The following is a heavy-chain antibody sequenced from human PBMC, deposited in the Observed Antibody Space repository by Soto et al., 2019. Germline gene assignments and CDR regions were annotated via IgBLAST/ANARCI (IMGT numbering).Heavy chain of an antibody. CDR2: MNPNSGNT. J-gene: IGHJ5*02. Sequence: GXSXKVSFKASGYTXTSYDIHWVRQATGQGLEWIGWMNPNSGNTGYAQKFQGRVTMTRNTSIRTAYMELSSLRSEYTAVYYCARGAAFLGTWFDPWGQGTLGTVSS. V-gene: IGHV1-8*01. CDR3: ARGAAFLGTWFDP. CDR1: GYTXTSYD. D-gene: IGHD6-25*01.